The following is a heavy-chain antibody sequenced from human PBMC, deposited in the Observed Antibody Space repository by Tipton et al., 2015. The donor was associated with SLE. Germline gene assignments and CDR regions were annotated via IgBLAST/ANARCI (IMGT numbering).Heavy chain of an antibody. CDR3: ARSQLPYYFDY. D-gene: IGHD1-1*01. CDR2: IYYSGST. V-gene: IGHV4-59*13. Sequence: LRLSCTVSGGFISSYYWSWIRQPPGKGLEWIGYIYYSGSTNYNPSLKSRVTISVDTSKNQFSLKLSSVTAADTAVYYCARSQLPYYFDYWGQGTLVTVSS. J-gene: IGHJ4*02. CDR1: GGFISSYY.